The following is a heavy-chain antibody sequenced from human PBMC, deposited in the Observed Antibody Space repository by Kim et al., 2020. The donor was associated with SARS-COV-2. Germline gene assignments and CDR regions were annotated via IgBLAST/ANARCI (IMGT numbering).Heavy chain of an antibody. D-gene: IGHD3-9*01. J-gene: IGHJ6*02. V-gene: IGHV4-34*01. CDR1: GGSFSGYY. Sequence: SETLSLTCAVYGGSFSGYYWSWIRQPPGKGLEWIGEINHSGSTNYSPSLKSRVTISVDTSKNQFSLKLSSVTAADTAVYYCARGPRTTYYDILTGYSSRYYYGMDVWGQGTTVTVSS. CDR3: ARGPRTTYYDILTGYSSRYYYGMDV. CDR2: INHSGST.